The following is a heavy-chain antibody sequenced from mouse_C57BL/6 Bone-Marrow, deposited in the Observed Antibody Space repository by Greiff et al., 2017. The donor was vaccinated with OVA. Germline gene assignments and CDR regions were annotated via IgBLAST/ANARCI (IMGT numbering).Heavy chain of an antibody. CDR2: IYPGDGDT. Sequence: QVQLKESGPELVKPGASVKISCKASGYAFSSSWMNWVKQRPGKGLEWIGRIYPGDGDTNYNGKFKGKATLTADKSSSTAYMQLSSLTSEDSAVYFCARTLYYSKEDYFDYWGQGTTLTVSS. CDR1: GYAFSSSW. D-gene: IGHD2-5*01. CDR3: ARTLYYSKEDYFDY. J-gene: IGHJ2*01. V-gene: IGHV1-82*01.